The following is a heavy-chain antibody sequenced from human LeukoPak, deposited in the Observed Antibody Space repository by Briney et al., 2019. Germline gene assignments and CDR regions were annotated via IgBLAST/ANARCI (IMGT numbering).Heavy chain of an antibody. CDR3: ARGSNTVYYTLDY. J-gene: IGHJ4*01. V-gene: IGHV4-4*07. Sequence: SETLSLTCTVSGGSIRTYYWNWIPQPAGRGLEWIGRIHTSGSTDYNPSLKSRVTVSVDTSKNQFSQQLASVAAADTAIYYCARGSNTVYYTLDYWGHGILVSVSS. CDR2: IHTSGST. CDR1: GGSIRTYY. D-gene: IGHD2-8*01.